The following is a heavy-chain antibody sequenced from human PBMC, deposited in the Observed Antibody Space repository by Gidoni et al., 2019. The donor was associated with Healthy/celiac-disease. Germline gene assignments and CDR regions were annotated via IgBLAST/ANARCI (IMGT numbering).Heavy chain of an antibody. CDR3: ARAPRYSSSWYSVDY. CDR2: ISHDGSNK. D-gene: IGHD6-13*01. Sequence: QVQLVESGGGVVQPGRSLRRSCAASGFTFRSYAMHWVRQAPGKGLEWVAVISHDGSNKYYADSVKGRFTISRDNSKNTLYLQMNSLRAEDTAVYYCARAPRYSSSWYSVDYWGQGTLVTVSS. CDR1: GFTFRSYA. V-gene: IGHV3-30*04. J-gene: IGHJ4*02.